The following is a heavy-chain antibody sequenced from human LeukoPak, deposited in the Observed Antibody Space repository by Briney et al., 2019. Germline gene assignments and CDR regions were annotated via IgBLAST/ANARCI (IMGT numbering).Heavy chain of an antibody. V-gene: IGHV4-59*01. CDR3: ARDRSRRAYYYDSSGYYANAFDI. Sequence: SETLSLTCTVSGGSISSYYWSWIRQPPGKGLGYIGYIYYSGSTNYNPSLKSRVTISVDTSKNQFSLKLSSVTAADTAVYYCARDRSRRAYYYDSSGYYANAFDIWGQGTMVTVSS. CDR2: IYYSGST. J-gene: IGHJ3*02. CDR1: GGSISSYY. D-gene: IGHD3-22*01.